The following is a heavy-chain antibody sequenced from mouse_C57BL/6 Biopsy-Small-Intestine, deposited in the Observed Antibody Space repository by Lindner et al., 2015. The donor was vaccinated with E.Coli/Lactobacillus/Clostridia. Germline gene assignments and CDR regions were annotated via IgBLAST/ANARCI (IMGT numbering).Heavy chain of an antibody. CDR2: INPGSGGT. V-gene: IGHV1-54*01. Sequence: VQLQESGAELVRPGTSVKVSCKASGYAFTNYLIEWVKQRPGQGLEWIGVINPGSGGTNYNEKFKGKATLTADKSSSTACMQLSSLTSEDSAVYFCARRETGTGDYWGQGTTLTVSS. J-gene: IGHJ2*01. CDR3: ARRETGTGDY. CDR1: GYAFTNYL. D-gene: IGHD4-1*01.